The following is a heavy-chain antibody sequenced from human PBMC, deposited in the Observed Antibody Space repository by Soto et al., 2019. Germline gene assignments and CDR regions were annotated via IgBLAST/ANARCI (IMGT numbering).Heavy chain of an antibody. Sequence: GGSLRLSCAASGFTFSSYGMLWVRQAPGKGLEWVAVISYDGSNKYYADSVKGRFTISRDNSKNTLYLQMNSLRAEDTAVYYCAKSQRAVYYYYVMDVWGQGTTVTVSS. V-gene: IGHV3-30*18. J-gene: IGHJ6*02. CDR2: ISYDGSNK. CDR1: GFTFSSYG. CDR3: AKSQRAVYYYYVMDV.